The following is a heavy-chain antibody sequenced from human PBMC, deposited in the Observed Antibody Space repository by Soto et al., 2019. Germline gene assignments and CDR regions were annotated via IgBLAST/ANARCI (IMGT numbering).Heavy chain of an antibody. J-gene: IGHJ6*02. CDR3: ARGRGITGTYYYYYYGMDV. D-gene: IGHD1-7*01. Sequence: PSETLSLTCAVYGGSFSGYYWSWIRQPPGKGLEWIGEINHSGSTNYNPSLKSRVTISVDTSKNQFSLKLSSVTAADTAVYYCARGRGITGTYYYYYYGMDVWGQGTTVTVSS. V-gene: IGHV4-34*01. CDR2: INHSGST. CDR1: GGSFSGYY.